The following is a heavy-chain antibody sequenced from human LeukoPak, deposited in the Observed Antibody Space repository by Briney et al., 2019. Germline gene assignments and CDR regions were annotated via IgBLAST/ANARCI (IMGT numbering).Heavy chain of an antibody. CDR2: ISSSSSTI. J-gene: IGHJ4*02. CDR1: RFTFSSYS. Sequence: PGRSLRLSCAASRFTFSSYSMNWVRQAPGKGLEWVSYISSSSSTIYYADSVKGRFTISRDNAKNSLYLQMNSLRAEDTAVYYCARGESDYDDYWGQGTLVTVSS. CDR3: ARGESDYDDY. V-gene: IGHV3-48*01.